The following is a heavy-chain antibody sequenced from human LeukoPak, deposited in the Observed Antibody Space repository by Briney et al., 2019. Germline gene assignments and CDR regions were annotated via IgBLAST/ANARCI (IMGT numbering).Heavy chain of an antibody. Sequence: GGSLRLSCAASGFTFRSYAMSWVRQAPGKGLEWVSGINYNGGSTFYGDSVKGRFTISRDNSRNTLYLQMNSLRAEDTAVYYCAKDYPFNPYYDIVSFDCWGQGTLVTVSS. CDR1: GFTFRSYA. D-gene: IGHD3-22*01. V-gene: IGHV3-23*01. CDR2: INYNGGST. J-gene: IGHJ4*02. CDR3: AKDYPFNPYYDIVSFDC.